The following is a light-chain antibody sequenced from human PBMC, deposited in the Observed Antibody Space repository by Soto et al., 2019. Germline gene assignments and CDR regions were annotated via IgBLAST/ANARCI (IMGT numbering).Light chain of an antibody. CDR2: DVS. J-gene: IGLJ1*01. V-gene: IGLV2-14*01. CDR1: SSDVGGYNY. Sequence: QSALTQPASVSGSPGQSITISCTGTSSDVGGYNYVSWYQQHPGKAPKLMIFDVSNRPSGVSNRFSGSKSGNTASLNISGLQAEDEADYYCSSYTSSSTYVFGTGTQLTVL. CDR3: SSYTSSSTYV.